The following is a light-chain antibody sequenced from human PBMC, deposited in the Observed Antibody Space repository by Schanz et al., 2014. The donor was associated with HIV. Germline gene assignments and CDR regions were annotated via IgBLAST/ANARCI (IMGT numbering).Light chain of an antibody. CDR2: SND. V-gene: IGLV1-44*01. Sequence: QSVLTQPPSASGTPGQRVTISCSGSSSDIGSNTVNWYQQLPGTAPKLLIYSNDQRPSGVPARFSGSKSGSSASLAITGLQAEDEADYYCQSYDSSLSGLVFGGGTKLTVL. CDR1: SSDIGSNT. J-gene: IGLJ2*01. CDR3: QSYDSSLSGLV.